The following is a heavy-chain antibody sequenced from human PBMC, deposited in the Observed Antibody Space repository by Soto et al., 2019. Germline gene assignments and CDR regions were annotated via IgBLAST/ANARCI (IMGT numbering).Heavy chain of an antibody. V-gene: IGHV4-34*01. Sequence: QVQLQQWGAGLLKPSETLSLTCAVYGGSLSGYYWSWIRQPPGKGLEWIGEINHSGSTNYNPSLKSRVTISVDTSKNQFSLKLSSVTAADTAVYYCARGALTIWGQGTLVTVSS. D-gene: IGHD4-17*01. J-gene: IGHJ4*02. CDR1: GGSLSGYY. CDR2: INHSGST. CDR3: ARGALTI.